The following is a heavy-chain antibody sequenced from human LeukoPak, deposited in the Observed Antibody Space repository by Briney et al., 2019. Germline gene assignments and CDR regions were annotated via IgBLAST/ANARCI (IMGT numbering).Heavy chain of an antibody. CDR3: ATCRDGYNLLDY. J-gene: IGHJ4*02. CDR2: ITGSGDST. D-gene: IGHD5-24*01. CDR1: GLTFDDYG. V-gene: IGHV3-23*01. Sequence: GGSLRLSCVASGLTFDDYGMSWVRQAPGRGLEWVSGITGSGDSTFYADSVKGRFTISRGNSKNTLYLQMNSLRAEDTAIYYCATCRDGYNLLDYWGQGTLVTVSS.